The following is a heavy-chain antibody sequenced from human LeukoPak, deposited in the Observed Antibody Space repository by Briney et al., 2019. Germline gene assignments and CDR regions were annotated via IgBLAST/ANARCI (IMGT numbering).Heavy chain of an antibody. D-gene: IGHD5-12*01. CDR1: GGSFSGYY. CDR2: INHSGST. V-gene: IGHV4-34*01. J-gene: IGHJ6*03. Sequence: SETLSLTCAVYGGSFSGYYWSWIRQPPGKGLEWIGEINHSGSTNYNPSLKSRVTISVDTSKNQFSLKLRSVTAADTAVYYCARTTEGYAGGPGYSYYYYMDVWGKGTTVTISS. CDR3: ARTTEGYAGGPGYSYYYYMDV.